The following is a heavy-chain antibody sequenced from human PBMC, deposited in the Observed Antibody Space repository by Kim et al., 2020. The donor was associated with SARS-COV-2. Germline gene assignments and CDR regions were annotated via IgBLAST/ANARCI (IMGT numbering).Heavy chain of an antibody. J-gene: IGHJ5*02. CDR1: GGSISSYY. CDR2: IYYSGST. V-gene: IGHV4-59*01. D-gene: IGHD4-17*01. Sequence: SETLSLTCTVSGGSISSYYWSWIRQPPGKGLEWIGYIYYSGSTNYNPSLKSRVTISVDTSKNQFSLKLSSVTAADTAVYYCASVYGDSTGNWFAPWGQGT. CDR3: ASVYGDSTGNWFAP.